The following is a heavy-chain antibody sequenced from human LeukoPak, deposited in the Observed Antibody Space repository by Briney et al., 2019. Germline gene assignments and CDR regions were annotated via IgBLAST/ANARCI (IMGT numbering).Heavy chain of an antibody. V-gene: IGHV1-2*02. CDR3: ARGGIAYGDYEWSQY. D-gene: IGHD4-17*01. J-gene: IGHJ1*01. Sequence: ASVKVSCKTSGYKFTDYYVHWIRQAPGQGLEWMGWINANSGAKTYAQTFQGRVTVTRDSSISTVYMELTRLQSDDTAVYFCARGGIAYGDYEWSQYWGQGTLVIVPS. CDR2: INANSGAK. CDR1: GYKFTDYY.